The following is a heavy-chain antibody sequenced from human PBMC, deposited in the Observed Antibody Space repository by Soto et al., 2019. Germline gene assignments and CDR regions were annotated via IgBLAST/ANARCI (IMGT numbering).Heavy chain of an antibody. CDR1: GFSFNEAW. CDR3: TTGSVEGI. V-gene: IGHV3-15*07. J-gene: IGHJ6*02. D-gene: IGHD2-15*01. CDR2: IKTSAGGGAT. Sequence: EVQLVESAGGLVKPGGSLRLSCVASGFSFNEAWMNWVRQAPGQGLEWVGRIKTSAGGGATNYAAPVQGRFTISRDDSKTTLYLHKNSLRTEDTAIYYCTTGSVEGIWGQGTTVIVSS.